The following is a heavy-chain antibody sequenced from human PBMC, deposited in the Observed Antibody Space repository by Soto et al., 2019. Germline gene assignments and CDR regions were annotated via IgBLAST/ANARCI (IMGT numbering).Heavy chain of an antibody. CDR2: ISGSDDST. Sequence: EVQLLESGGGLVQPGESLRLSCAASGFTFSSYAMSWVRQAPGKGLEWVSVISGSDDSTYYADSVKGRFTISRDNSQDTLYLQMNSLRAEDTAVCYCAKRGSSSTFDYWGQGTLVTVSS. CDR1: GFTFSSYA. V-gene: IGHV3-23*01. D-gene: IGHD6-6*01. J-gene: IGHJ4*02. CDR3: AKRGSSSTFDY.